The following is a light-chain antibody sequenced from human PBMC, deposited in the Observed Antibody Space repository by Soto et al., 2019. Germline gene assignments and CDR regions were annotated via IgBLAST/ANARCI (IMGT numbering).Light chain of an antibody. CDR3: QQYGSSPPMYN. V-gene: IGKV3-20*01. CDR1: QRFSRSS. J-gene: IGKJ2*01. Sequence: EIVLTQSQGTLSLSPGERATRSCRASQRFSRSSLAWYRQKPGQPPILLIYGATMRATGTPDRCSGRGSGTDFALTISRLEPEDFGVYYCQQYGSSPPMYNFGQVTNLEIK. CDR2: GAT.